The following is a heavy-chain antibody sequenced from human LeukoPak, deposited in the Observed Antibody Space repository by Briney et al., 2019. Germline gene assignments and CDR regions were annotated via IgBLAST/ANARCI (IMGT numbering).Heavy chain of an antibody. V-gene: IGHV3-21*01. CDR2: ISSSSYDI. D-gene: IGHD3-22*01. CDR3: ARDSETWDYYDSSGYLH. CDR1: GVTFSSYT. J-gene: IGHJ4*02. Sequence: GGSLRLSCAASGVTFSSYTINWVRQAPGKGLEGGSAISSSSYDIYHADSVKGRFTISRDNANNSLYLQMNSLRAEDTAGYYCARDSETWDYYDSSGYLHWGQGTLVTVSS.